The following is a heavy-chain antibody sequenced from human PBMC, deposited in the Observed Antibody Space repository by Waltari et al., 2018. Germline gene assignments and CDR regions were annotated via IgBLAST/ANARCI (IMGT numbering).Heavy chain of an antibody. CDR1: GGSISSGDYY. Sequence: QVQLQESGPGLVKPSQTLSLTCTVSGGSISSGDYYWSWIRQPPGKGLEWIGYIYYSGSTYYNPSLKSRVTISVDTSKNQCSLKLSSVTAADTAVYYCARATTVVTPKGWFDPWGQGTLVTVSS. D-gene: IGHD4-17*01. CDR2: IYYSGST. CDR3: ARATTVVTPKGWFDP. V-gene: IGHV4-30-4*08. J-gene: IGHJ5*02.